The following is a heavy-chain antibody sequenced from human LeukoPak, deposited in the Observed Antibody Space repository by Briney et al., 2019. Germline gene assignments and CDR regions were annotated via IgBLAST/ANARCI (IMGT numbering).Heavy chain of an antibody. J-gene: IGHJ4*02. D-gene: IGHD3-16*01. V-gene: IGHV3-7*01. CDR2: IKQDGSET. Sequence: GGSLRLSCAASGVSFTNYWMGWVRQAPGKGLEYVGNIKQDGSETYYVDSLRGRFTISRDNAKNSLYLQMNSLRVEDTAVYYCVRDDRSDSGYYYDNYWGQGTLVTVSS. CDR3: VRDDRSDSGYYYDNY. CDR1: GVSFTNYW.